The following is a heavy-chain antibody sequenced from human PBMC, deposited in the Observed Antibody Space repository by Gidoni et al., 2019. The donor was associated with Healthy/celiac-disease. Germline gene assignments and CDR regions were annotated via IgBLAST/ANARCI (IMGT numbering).Heavy chain of an antibody. J-gene: IGHJ3*02. CDR3: ARGGSPVDDSSGDPDDAFDI. D-gene: IGHD3-22*01. Sequence: QVQLVASVGGVVQPGRSLRLSCAASVFTFISYGMHGVRQAPGTVLEWVEFIWYEGSNKYYADSVKGRFTISRDNSKNTLYLQMNSLRAEDTAVYYCARGGSPVDDSSGDPDDAFDIWGQGTMVTVSS. CDR1: VFTFISYG. V-gene: IGHV3-33*01. CDR2: IWYEGSNK.